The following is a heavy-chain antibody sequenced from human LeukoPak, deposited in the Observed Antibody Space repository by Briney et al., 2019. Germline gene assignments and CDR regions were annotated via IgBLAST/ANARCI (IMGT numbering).Heavy chain of an antibody. CDR1: GYTFTSYA. Sequence: ASVKVSCKASGYTFTSYAMNWVRQAPGQGLEWMGWINANTGNPTYDQGFTGRFVFSLDTSVSTAYLQISSLKAEDTAVYYCARDSDILTGLAHDYWGQGTLVTVSS. CDR2: INANTGNP. D-gene: IGHD3-9*01. J-gene: IGHJ4*02. CDR3: ARDSDILTGLAHDY. V-gene: IGHV7-4-1*02.